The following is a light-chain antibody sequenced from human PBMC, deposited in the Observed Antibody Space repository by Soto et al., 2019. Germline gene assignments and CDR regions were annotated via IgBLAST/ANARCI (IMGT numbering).Light chain of an antibody. CDR1: QSVISSY. J-gene: IGKJ4*01. CDR2: GAS. V-gene: IGKV3-20*01. CDR3: QQYGSSLLS. Sequence: LTQSPGTLSLSPVYRATLSCRASQSVISSYLAWYQQKPGQAPRLLIYGASTRASGITDRFRGSGSGTDVTLTISRLEPEDFAVYYCQQYGSSLLSFGGGTKVEIK.